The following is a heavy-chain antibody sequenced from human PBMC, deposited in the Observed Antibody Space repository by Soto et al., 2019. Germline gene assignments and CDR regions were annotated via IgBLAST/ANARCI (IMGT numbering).Heavy chain of an antibody. Sequence: QVQLQESGPGLVKPSQTLSLTCTVSGGTISSGGYYWSWIRQHPGKCLEWIGYIYYSGSTYYNPSLKSRVTISVDTSKNQFSLKLSSVTAADTAVYYCAGGVPRTTVTTPFDYWGQGTLVTVSS. D-gene: IGHD4-17*01. CDR2: IYYSGST. CDR1: GGTISSGGYY. J-gene: IGHJ4*02. V-gene: IGHV4-31*03. CDR3: AGGVPRTTVTTPFDY.